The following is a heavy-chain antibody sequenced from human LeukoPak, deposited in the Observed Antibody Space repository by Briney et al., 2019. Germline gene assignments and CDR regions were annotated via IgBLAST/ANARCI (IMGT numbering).Heavy chain of an antibody. CDR2: ISAYNGNT. Sequence: ASVKVSCKASGYTFTSYGISWVRQAPGQGLEWMGWISAYNGNTNYAQKFQGRVTITADESTSTVYMELSSLRSEDTAVYYCARVNCGGDCYSDRGAFDIWGQGTMVTVSS. D-gene: IGHD2-21*02. J-gene: IGHJ3*02. CDR1: GYTFTSYG. CDR3: ARVNCGGDCYSDRGAFDI. V-gene: IGHV1-18*01.